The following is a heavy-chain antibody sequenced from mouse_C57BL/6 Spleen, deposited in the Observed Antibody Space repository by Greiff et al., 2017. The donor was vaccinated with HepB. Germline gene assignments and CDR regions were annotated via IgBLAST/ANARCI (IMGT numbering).Heavy chain of an antibody. Sequence: EVQLQQSGGGLVQPGGSMKLSCVASGFTFSNYWMNWVRQSPEKGLEWVAQIRLKSDNYATHYAESVKGRFTISRDDSKSSVYLQMNNLRAEDTGIYYCTAGPNHWGQGTTLTVSS. D-gene: IGHD3-1*01. V-gene: IGHV6-3*01. J-gene: IGHJ2*01. CDR1: GFTFSNYW. CDR3: TAGPNH. CDR2: IRLKSDNYAT.